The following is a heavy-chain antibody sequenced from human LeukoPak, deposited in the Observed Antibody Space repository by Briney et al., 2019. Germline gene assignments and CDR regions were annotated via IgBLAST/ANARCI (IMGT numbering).Heavy chain of an antibody. CDR2: IYSGGST. CDR1: GFTVSNNY. Sequence: GGSLRLSCAASGFTVSNNYMTWVRQAPGKGLEWVSLIYSGGSTYYADSVKGRFTISRDNAKNSLYLQMNSLRAEDTAVYYCAREQGIAAASSYWGQGTLVTVSS. D-gene: IGHD6-13*01. J-gene: IGHJ4*02. CDR3: AREQGIAAASSY. V-gene: IGHV3-53*01.